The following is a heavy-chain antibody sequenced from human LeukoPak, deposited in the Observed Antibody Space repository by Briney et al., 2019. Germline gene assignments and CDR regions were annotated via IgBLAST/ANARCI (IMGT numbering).Heavy chain of an antibody. CDR3: ARDGRYFDWLNAFDI. CDR1: GFTFSSYE. D-gene: IGHD3-9*01. Sequence: GGSLRLSCAASGFTFSSYEMNWVRQAPGEGLEWVSYISSSGSTIYYADSVKGRFTISRDNAENSLYLQMNSLRAEDTAVHYCARDGRYFDWLNAFDIWGQGTMVTVSS. V-gene: IGHV3-48*03. CDR2: ISSSGSTI. J-gene: IGHJ3*02.